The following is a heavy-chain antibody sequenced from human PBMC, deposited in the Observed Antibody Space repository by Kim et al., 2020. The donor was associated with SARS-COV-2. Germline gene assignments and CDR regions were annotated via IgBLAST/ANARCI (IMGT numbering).Heavy chain of an antibody. D-gene: IGHD6-13*01. CDR2: INHSGST. Sequence: SETLSLTCAVYGGSFSGYYWSWIRQPPGKGLEWIGEINHSGSTNYNPSLKSRVTISVDTSKNQFSLKLSSVTAADTAVYYCARGLIGSSFFDYLGQGTLV. J-gene: IGHJ4*02. V-gene: IGHV4-34*01. CDR3: ARGLIGSSFFDY. CDR1: GGSFSGYY.